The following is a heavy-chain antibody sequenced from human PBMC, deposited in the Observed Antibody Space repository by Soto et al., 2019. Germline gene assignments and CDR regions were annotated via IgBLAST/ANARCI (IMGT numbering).Heavy chain of an antibody. CDR2: IYYSGST. J-gene: IGHJ6*02. Sequence: SETLSLTCTVSGGSISSGGYYWSWIRQHPGKGLEWIGYIYYSGSTNYNPSLKSRVTISVDTSKNQFSLKLSSVTAAGTAVYYCAKTRMGLPNHYYGMDVWGQGTTVTVSS. CDR3: AKTRMGLPNHYYGMDV. D-gene: IGHD2-8*01. V-gene: IGHV4-61*08. CDR1: GGSISSGGYY.